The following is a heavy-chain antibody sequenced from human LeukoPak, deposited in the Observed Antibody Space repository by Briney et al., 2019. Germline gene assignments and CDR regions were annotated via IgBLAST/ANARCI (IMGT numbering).Heavy chain of an antibody. Sequence: PGGSLRLSCAASGFAFSTSHMNWVRQAPGKGLEWLSYISGSGRTKFYADSVKGRFSISRDNAKNTLYLQMNSLRAEDTALYHCARDSSRGYATDYWGQGTLVTVSS. CDR3: ARDSSRGYATDY. D-gene: IGHD5-12*01. V-gene: IGHV3-48*01. CDR1: GFAFSTSH. J-gene: IGHJ4*02. CDR2: ISGSGRTK.